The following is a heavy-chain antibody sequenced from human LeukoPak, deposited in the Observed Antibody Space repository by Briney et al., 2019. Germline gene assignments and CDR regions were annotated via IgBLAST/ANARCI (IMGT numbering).Heavy chain of an antibody. CDR3: AKRSSARHIDN. Sequence: GDSLKISCKGSGYTFTNYWIGWVRQMPGKRLELMGIVYPGNSDTRYSPSFQGQVTISADKSISTAYLQWNTLKASDTAMYYCAKRSSARHIDNWGQGTLVTVSS. J-gene: IGHJ4*02. CDR1: GYTFTNYW. CDR2: VYPGNSDT. V-gene: IGHV5-51*01. D-gene: IGHD6-19*01.